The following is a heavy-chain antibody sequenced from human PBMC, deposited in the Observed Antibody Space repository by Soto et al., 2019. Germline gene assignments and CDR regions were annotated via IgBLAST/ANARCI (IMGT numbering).Heavy chain of an antibody. CDR2: IHSDGSGT. D-gene: IGHD2-21*01. CDR3: ASAIRFDSGDAFDI. V-gene: IGHV3-74*01. CDR1: GFAFSSYG. Sequence: EVQLVESGGGLVQPGESLRLSCAASGFAFSSYGMHWVRQAPGKGLVCVSRIHSDGSGTSYADSVKGRFTISRDNAKNTLYLQMNSLRADDTAVYYCASAIRFDSGDAFDIGGQGTMVTVSS. J-gene: IGHJ3*02.